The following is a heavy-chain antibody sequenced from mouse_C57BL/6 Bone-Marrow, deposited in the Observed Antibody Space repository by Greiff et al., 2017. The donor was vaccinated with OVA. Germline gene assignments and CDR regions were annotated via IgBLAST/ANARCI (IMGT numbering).Heavy chain of an antibody. CDR1: GFTFSDYY. Sequence: DVMLVESGGGLVQPGGSLKLSCAASGFTFSDYYMYWVRQTPEKRLEWVAYISNGGGSTYYPDTVKGRFTISRDNAKNTLYLQMSRLKSEDTAMYYCARHGLIYYYGSSPWYFDVWGTGTTVTVAS. CDR2: ISNGGGST. CDR3: ARHGLIYYYGSSPWYFDV. J-gene: IGHJ1*03. V-gene: IGHV5-12*01. D-gene: IGHD1-1*01.